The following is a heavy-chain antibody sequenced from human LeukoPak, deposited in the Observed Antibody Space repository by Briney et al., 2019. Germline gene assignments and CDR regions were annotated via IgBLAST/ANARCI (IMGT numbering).Heavy chain of an antibody. J-gene: IGHJ3*02. Sequence: PSETLSLTCTVSGGSISSGGYYWSWIRQHPGKGLEWIGYIYYSGSTYYNPSLKSRVTISVDTSKNQFFLKLSSVTAADTAVYYCAREGRPTDAFDIWGQGTMVTVSS. CDR2: IYYSGST. CDR1: GGSISSGGYY. V-gene: IGHV4-31*03. CDR3: AREGRPTDAFDI.